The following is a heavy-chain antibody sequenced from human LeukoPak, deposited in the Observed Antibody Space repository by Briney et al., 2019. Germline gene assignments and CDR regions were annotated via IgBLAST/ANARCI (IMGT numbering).Heavy chain of an antibody. D-gene: IGHD4-17*01. CDR1: GGSFSGYY. Sequence: PSETLSLTCAVYGGSFSGYYWSWIRQPPGKGLEWIGEINHSGSTNYNPSLKSRVTISVDTSKNQFSLKLSSVTAADTAVYYCARTTTVTGADDWGQGTLVTVSS. V-gene: IGHV4-34*01. CDR2: INHSGST. J-gene: IGHJ4*02. CDR3: ARTTTVTGADD.